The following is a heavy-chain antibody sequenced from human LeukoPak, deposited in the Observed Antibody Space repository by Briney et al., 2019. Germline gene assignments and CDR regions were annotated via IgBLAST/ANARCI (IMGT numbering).Heavy chain of an antibody. CDR1: GGSISSYY. CDR3: ARDFRGVIMRYFDY. J-gene: IGHJ4*02. CDR2: IYYSGST. Sequence: SETLSLTCTVSGGSISSYYWSWIRQPPGKGLEWIGYIYYSGSTNYNPSLKSRVTISVDTSKNQFSLKLSSVTAADTAVYYCARDFRGVIMRYFDYWGQGTLVTVSS. V-gene: IGHV4-59*01. D-gene: IGHD3-10*01.